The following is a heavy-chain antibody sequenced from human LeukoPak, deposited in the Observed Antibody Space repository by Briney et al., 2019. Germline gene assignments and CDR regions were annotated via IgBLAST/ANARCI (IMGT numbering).Heavy chain of an antibody. CDR1: GGSFSGYY. CDR3: ARVVYSSSSYDFDY. J-gene: IGHJ4*02. V-gene: IGHV4-34*01. D-gene: IGHD6-6*01. Sequence: SETLSLTCAVYGGSFSGYYWSWIRQPPGKGLEWIGEINHSGSTNYNPSLKSRVTISVDTSKNQFSLKLSSVTAADTAVYYCARVVYSSSSYDFDYWGQGTLVTVSS. CDR2: INHSGST.